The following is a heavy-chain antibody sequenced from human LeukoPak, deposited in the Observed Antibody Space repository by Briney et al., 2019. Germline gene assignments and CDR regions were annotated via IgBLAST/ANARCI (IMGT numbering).Heavy chain of an antibody. CDR3: ARVGYDYVWGSYRQQQESSFDP. V-gene: IGHV4-34*01. J-gene: IGHJ5*02. D-gene: IGHD3-16*02. Sequence: SETLSLTCTVSGGSISGYYWSWIRQPPGKGLEWIGEINHSGSTNYNPSLKSRVTISVDTSKNQFSLKLSSVTAADTAVYYCARVGYDYVWGSYRQQQESSFDPWGQGTLVTVSS. CDR1: GGSISGYY. CDR2: INHSGST.